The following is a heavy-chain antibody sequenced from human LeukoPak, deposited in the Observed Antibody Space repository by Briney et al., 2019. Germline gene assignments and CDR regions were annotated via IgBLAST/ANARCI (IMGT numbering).Heavy chain of an antibody. Sequence: PGGSLRLSCAASGFSFSACAMYWVRQAPGKGPEWVALIRYDGINKYYGDSVKGRFTISRDNSKSMLYLQMNSLRAEDTAVYYCVKTGSGWYGDYWGQGARVTVSS. V-gene: IGHV3-30*02. CDR1: GFSFSACA. J-gene: IGHJ4*02. CDR3: VKTGSGWYGDY. D-gene: IGHD6-13*01. CDR2: IRYDGINK.